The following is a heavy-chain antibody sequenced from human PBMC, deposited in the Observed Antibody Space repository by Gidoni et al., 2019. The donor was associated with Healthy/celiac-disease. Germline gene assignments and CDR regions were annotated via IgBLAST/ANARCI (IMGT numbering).Heavy chain of an antibody. Sequence: EVQLVESGGGLVQPGGSLRLSWAASGFTFSSYWMSWVRQAPGKGLECVATLKQDGSEKYYVDSVKGRFTISRDNAKNSLYLQMNSLRAEDTAVYYCARDPIQKQLWLPWVTYYFDYWGQGTLVTVSS. D-gene: IGHD5-18*01. CDR2: LKQDGSEK. V-gene: IGHV3-7*01. CDR3: ARDPIQKQLWLPWVTYYFDY. J-gene: IGHJ4*02. CDR1: GFTFSSYW.